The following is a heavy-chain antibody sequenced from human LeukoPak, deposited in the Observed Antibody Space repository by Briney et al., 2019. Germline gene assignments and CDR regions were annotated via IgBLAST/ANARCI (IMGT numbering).Heavy chain of an antibody. J-gene: IGHJ4*02. Sequence: PGGSLRLSCAGSGFTFSTYWMHWVRQAPGGGLVWVSGINTDGSTTSYADSVKGRFTISRDNAKNTAYLQMSSLRAEDTAVYYCAKESGYDVDLEYWGQGALVTVSS. D-gene: IGHD5-12*01. V-gene: IGHV3-74*01. CDR3: AKESGYDVDLEY. CDR2: INTDGSTT. CDR1: GFTFSTYW.